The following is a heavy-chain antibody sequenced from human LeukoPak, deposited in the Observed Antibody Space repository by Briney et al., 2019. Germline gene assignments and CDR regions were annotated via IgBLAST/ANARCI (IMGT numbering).Heavy chain of an antibody. CDR3: VRDPGGGWGVG. CDR1: GVSFRTYP. Sequence: GVSLRLSCGASGVSFRTYPLTWVRQAPGKGLEWVSALSADGAGTYYADSVRGRFTISRDNSKNTLYLQMNSLRAEDTAVYYFVRDPGGGWGVGGARGTLVPFSA. CDR2: LSADGAGT. V-gene: IGHV3-23*01. J-gene: IGHJ4*02. D-gene: IGHD3-16*01.